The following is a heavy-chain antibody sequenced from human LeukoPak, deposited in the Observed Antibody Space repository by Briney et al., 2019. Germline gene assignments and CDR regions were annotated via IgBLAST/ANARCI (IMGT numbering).Heavy chain of an antibody. D-gene: IGHD3-9*01. CDR2: IYYSGST. CDR3: ARVTAYYDILTGYLLDAFDI. Sequence: TSETLSLTCTVSGGSISSYYWSWIRQPPGKGLEWIGYIYYSGSTNYNPSLKSRVTISVDTSKNQFSLKLSSVTAADTAVYYCARVTAYYDILTGYLLDAFDIWGQGTMVTVSP. V-gene: IGHV4-59*01. CDR1: GGSISSYY. J-gene: IGHJ3*02.